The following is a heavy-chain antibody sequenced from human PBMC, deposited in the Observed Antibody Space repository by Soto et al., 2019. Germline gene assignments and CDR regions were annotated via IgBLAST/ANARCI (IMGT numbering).Heavy chain of an antibody. V-gene: IGHV4-31*03. Sequence: PSETLSLSCTVSGGSISSGGYSWSWIRQHPGKGLEWLGYIYYSGSTYYNPSLKRGVTITVDTSKSQFSLKLISVNAADPAVYYCASDAVRSPAGNGMDVWGQGTTVTV. CDR2: IYYSGST. J-gene: IGHJ6*02. D-gene: IGHD3-10*01. CDR1: GGSISSGGYS. CDR3: ASDAVRSPAGNGMDV.